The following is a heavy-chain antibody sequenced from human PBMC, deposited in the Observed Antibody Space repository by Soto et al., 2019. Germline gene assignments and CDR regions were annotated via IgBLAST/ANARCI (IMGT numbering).Heavy chain of an antibody. J-gene: IGHJ4*02. CDR1: GYNFTNYW. CDR3: ARRGTYSSGWDY. D-gene: IGHD6-19*01. V-gene: IGHV5-51*01. CDR2: IYPGDSNT. Sequence: GEPLKISCKGSGYNFTNYWIAWVRQMPGKGLEWMGIIYPGDSNTRYSPSFQGQVTISADKSITTAYLQWSSLKASDTAMYYCARRGTYSSGWDYWGQGTLVTVSS.